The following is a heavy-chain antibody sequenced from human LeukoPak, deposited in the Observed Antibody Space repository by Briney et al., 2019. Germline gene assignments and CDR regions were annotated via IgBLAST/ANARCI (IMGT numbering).Heavy chain of an antibody. D-gene: IGHD1-26*01. CDR2: IRSKAYGGTT. V-gene: IGHV3-49*04. CDR1: GFTFGDYA. J-gene: IGHJ5*02. Sequence: GGSLRLSCTASGFTFGDYAMSWVRQAPGKGLEWVGFIRSKAYGGTTEYAASVKGRFTISRDDSKSIAYLQMNSLRTEDTAVYYCTRVVSRYSGSYYSSWFDPWGQGTLVTVSS. CDR3: TRVVSRYSGSYYSSWFDP.